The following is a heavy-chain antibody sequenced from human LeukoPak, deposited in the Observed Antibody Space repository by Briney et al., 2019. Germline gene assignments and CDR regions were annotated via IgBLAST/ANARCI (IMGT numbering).Heavy chain of an antibody. Sequence: ASVKVSCKVSGYTLTELSMHWVRQAPGKGREWMGGFDPEGGETIYAQKFQGRVTMTEDTSTDTAYMELSSLRSEDTAVYYCATYPTFSYGSGSYAFDIWGQGTMVTVSS. CDR1: GYTLTELS. D-gene: IGHD3-10*01. V-gene: IGHV1-24*01. CDR2: FDPEGGET. CDR3: ATYPTFSYGSGSYAFDI. J-gene: IGHJ3*02.